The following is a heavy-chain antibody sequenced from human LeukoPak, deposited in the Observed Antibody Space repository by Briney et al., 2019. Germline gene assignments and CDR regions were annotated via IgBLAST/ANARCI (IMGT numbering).Heavy chain of an antibody. CDR1: GFTFSSYW. CDR3: VKDKHRDGYTYGVYDS. Sequence: PGGSLRLSCAASGFTFSSYWMHWVRQAPGKGLVWVSRINSDGSSTSYADSVKGRFTISRDNAKNSLDLQMSSLRPEDTALYYCVKDKHRDGYTYGVYDSWGQGTLITVSS. J-gene: IGHJ5*01. CDR2: INSDGSST. D-gene: IGHD5-18*01. V-gene: IGHV3-74*01.